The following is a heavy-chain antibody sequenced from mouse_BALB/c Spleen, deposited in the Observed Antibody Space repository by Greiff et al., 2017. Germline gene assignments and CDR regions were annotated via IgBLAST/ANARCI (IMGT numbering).Heavy chain of an antibody. D-gene: IGHD1-1*01. CDR1: GFTFTDYY. CDR3: ARDSYGSSYDAMDY. Sequence: EVKLMESGGGLVQPGGSLRLSCATSGFTFTDYYMSWVRQPPGKALEWLGFIRNKANGYTTEYSASVKGRFTISRDNSQSILYLQMNTLRAEDSATYYCARDSYGSSYDAMDYWGQGTSVTVSS. J-gene: IGHJ4*01. V-gene: IGHV7-3*02. CDR2: IRNKANGYTT.